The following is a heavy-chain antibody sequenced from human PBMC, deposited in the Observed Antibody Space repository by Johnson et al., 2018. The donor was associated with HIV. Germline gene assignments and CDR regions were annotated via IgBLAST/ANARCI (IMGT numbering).Heavy chain of an antibody. Sequence: QMQLVVSGGGLVQPGRSLRLSCTASGFTFSSYGLHWVRQAPGKGLEWVAVIWYDGSNKYYADSVKGRFTISRDNSKNTLYLQMNSLKVEDTAVYYCARDKGSWFDDAFDIWGQGTMVTVSS. CDR3: ARDKGSWFDDAFDI. J-gene: IGHJ3*02. V-gene: IGHV3-33*01. D-gene: IGHD6-13*01. CDR2: IWYDGSNK. CDR1: GFTFSSYG.